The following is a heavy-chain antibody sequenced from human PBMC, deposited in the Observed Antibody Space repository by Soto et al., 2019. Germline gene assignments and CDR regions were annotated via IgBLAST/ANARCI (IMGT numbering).Heavy chain of an antibody. CDR3: ARARRGPFDY. CDR2: IYYSGST. J-gene: IGHJ4*02. Sequence: SETLSLTCAVFGGSLSGYYWSGIRQPPGKGLEWIGYIYYSGSTYYNPSLKSRVTISVDTSKNQFSLKLSSVTAADTAVYYCARARRGPFDYWGQGTLVTVSS. V-gene: IGHV4-34*09. CDR1: GGSLSGYY.